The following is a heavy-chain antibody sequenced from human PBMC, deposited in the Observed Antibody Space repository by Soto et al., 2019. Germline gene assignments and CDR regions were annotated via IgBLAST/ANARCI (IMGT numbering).Heavy chain of an antibody. Sequence: SETLSLTCTVSGGSISSGDYYWSWIRQHPGKGPEWIAFIGYSGATSYNPSLASRVTISVDTSKSQFSLNLRSVNAADTAVYYCARGGASSKWFAPWGQGTLVTVS. CDR1: GGSISSGDYY. CDR2: IGYSGAT. D-gene: IGHD2-15*01. J-gene: IGHJ5*02. V-gene: IGHV4-31*03. CDR3: ARGGASSKWFAP.